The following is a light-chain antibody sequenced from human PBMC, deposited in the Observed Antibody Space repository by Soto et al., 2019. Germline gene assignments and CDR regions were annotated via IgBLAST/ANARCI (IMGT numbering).Light chain of an antibody. CDR2: AAS. Sequence: EIVMTQSPATLSVSPGERATLSCRASQSVSILLAWYQQKPGQAPRLLIYAASTRATGFPARFSGSGSGTDFTLTISGLEPEDLAVYYCQQYGTSPPFSFGPGTKVDIK. CDR3: QQYGTSPPFS. V-gene: IGKV3-15*01. CDR1: QSVSIL. J-gene: IGKJ3*01.